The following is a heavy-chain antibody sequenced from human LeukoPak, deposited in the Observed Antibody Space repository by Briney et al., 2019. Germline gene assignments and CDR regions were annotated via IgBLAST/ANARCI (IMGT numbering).Heavy chain of an antibody. CDR1: GYSFTSYW. CDR3: AGTYDYIWGSYRPGPYAFDI. V-gene: IGHV5-51*01. Sequence: GESLKISCKGSGYSFTSYWIGWVRQMPGKGLEWMGIIYPGDSDTRYSPSFQGQVTISADKSISTAYLQWSSLKASDTAMYYCAGTYDYIWGSYRPGPYAFDIWGQGTMVTVSS. CDR2: IYPGDSDT. J-gene: IGHJ3*02. D-gene: IGHD3-16*02.